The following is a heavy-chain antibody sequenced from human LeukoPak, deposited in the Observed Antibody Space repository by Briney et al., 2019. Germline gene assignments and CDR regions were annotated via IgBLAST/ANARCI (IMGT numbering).Heavy chain of an antibody. V-gene: IGHV3-21*01. CDR2: ISSSSSYI. J-gene: IGHJ4*02. CDR3: ARGSTVTTDFDY. Sequence: GGSLRLSCAASGFTFSSYSMNWVRQAPGKGLEWVSSISSSSSYIYYADSVKGRFTISRDNSKNTLYLQMNSLRAEDTAVYYCARGSTVTTDFDYWGQGTLVTVSS. CDR1: GFTFSSYS. D-gene: IGHD4-17*01.